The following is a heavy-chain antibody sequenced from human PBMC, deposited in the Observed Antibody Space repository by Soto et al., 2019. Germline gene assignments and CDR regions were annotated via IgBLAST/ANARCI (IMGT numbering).Heavy chain of an antibody. J-gene: IGHJ4*02. Sequence: EVQLVESGGGSVQAGESLTLSCAASGFTFSSRSMNWVRQAPGKGLEWVAYISGSSRNIYYADSVKGRFTISRDNAKNSLYVHMNGLRDEDTAVYYCARGELDRTIDYWGQGTLVTVSS. D-gene: IGHD1-1*01. V-gene: IGHV3-48*02. CDR2: ISGSSRNI. CDR1: GFTFSSRS. CDR3: ARGELDRTIDY.